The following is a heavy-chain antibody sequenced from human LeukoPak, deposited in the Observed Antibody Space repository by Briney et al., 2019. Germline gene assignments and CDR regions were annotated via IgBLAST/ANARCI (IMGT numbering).Heavy chain of an antibody. Sequence: AGGSLRLSCAASGFTFTDYYMSWVRQAPGKGLEWVANINQDGSEKYDVDSAKGRFTISRDNATDSLYLRMNSLRAEDTAVYYCARDGGSGWFFRYWGQGTLVTVSS. CDR2: INQDGSEK. CDR3: ARDGGSGWFFRY. J-gene: IGHJ4*02. CDR1: GFTFTDYY. D-gene: IGHD6-19*01. V-gene: IGHV3-7*01.